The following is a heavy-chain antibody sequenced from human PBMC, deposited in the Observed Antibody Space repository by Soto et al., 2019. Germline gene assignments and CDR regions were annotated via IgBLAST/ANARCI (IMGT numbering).Heavy chain of an antibody. CDR3: AKARSGYYEGFDY. V-gene: IGHV3-23*01. Sequence: SGGSLRLSXAAPGFTFSSYAMSWVRQAPGKGLEWVSAISGSGGSTYYADSVKGRFTISRDNSKNTLYLQMNSLRAEDTAVYYCAKARSGYYEGFDYWGQGTLVTVSS. CDR2: ISGSGGST. CDR1: GFTFSSYA. J-gene: IGHJ4*02. D-gene: IGHD3-3*01.